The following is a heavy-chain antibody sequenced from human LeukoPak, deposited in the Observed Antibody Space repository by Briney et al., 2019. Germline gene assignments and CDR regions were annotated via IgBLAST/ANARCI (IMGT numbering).Heavy chain of an antibody. CDR1: GGSISSYY. CDR2: LYYSGST. V-gene: IGHV4-59*01. Sequence: SETLSLTCTVSGGSISSYYWSWIRQPPGKGLEWIGYLYYSGSTNYNPSLKSRVTISVDTSKNQFSLKLSSVTAADTAVYYCAREITYYYDSSGYPWYFDLWGRGTLVTVSS. D-gene: IGHD3-22*01. J-gene: IGHJ2*01. CDR3: AREITYYYDSSGYPWYFDL.